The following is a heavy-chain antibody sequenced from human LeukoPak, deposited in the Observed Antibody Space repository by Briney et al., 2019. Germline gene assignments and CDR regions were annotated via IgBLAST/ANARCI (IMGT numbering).Heavy chain of an antibody. CDR1: GGTFSSYA. J-gene: IGHJ3*02. D-gene: IGHD2-2*01. CDR3: ASRTRGVWVPAAIGDAFDI. V-gene: IGHV1-69*05. Sequence: ASVKVSCKASGGTFSSYAISWVRQAPGQGLEWMGGIIPIFGTANYAQKFQGRVTITTDESTSTAYMELSSLRSEDTAVYYCASRTRGVWVPAAIGDAFDIWGQGTLVTVSS. CDR2: IIPIFGTA.